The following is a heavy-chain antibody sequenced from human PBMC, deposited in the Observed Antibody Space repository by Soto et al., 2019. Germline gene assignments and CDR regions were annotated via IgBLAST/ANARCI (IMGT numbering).Heavy chain of an antibody. Sequence: EVQVLESGGGLVQPGGSLRLSCAASGFTFNIYAMSWVRQVPGKGLEWVSTISNSGSTHSADSVKGRFTISRDNSKNTVHLQMNSLRAEDTAVYYCAKLLGISGWSFDYWGQGTLVTVSS. CDR3: AKLLGISGWSFDY. CDR2: ISNSGST. D-gene: IGHD3-22*01. CDR1: GFTFNIYA. V-gene: IGHV3-23*01. J-gene: IGHJ4*02.